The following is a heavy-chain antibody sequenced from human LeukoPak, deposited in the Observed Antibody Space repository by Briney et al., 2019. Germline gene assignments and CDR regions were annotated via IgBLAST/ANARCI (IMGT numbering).Heavy chain of an antibody. CDR1: GYSFTSYW. Sequence: GESLKISCKGSGYSFTSYWIGWVRQMPVKGLEWMGIIYPGDSDTRYSPSFQGQVTISADKSISTAYLQWSSLKASDTAMYYCAIHYPPGWFGELYGFDYWGQGTLVTVSS. V-gene: IGHV5-51*01. CDR3: AIHYPPGWFGELYGFDY. J-gene: IGHJ4*02. CDR2: IYPGDSDT. D-gene: IGHD3-10*01.